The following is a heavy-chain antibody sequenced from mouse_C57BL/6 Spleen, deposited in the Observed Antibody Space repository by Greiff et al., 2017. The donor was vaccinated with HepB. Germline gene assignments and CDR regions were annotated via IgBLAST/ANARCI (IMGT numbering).Heavy chain of an antibody. J-gene: IGHJ2*01. CDR1: GYAFSSSW. Sequence: QVQLQQSGPELVKPGASVKISCKASGYAFSSSWMNWVKQRPGKGLEWIGRIYPGDGDTNYNGKFKGKATLTADKSSSTAYMQLSSLTSEDSAVYFCASRPPFDYWGQGTTLTVSS. CDR3: ASRPPFDY. V-gene: IGHV1-82*01. CDR2: IYPGDGDT.